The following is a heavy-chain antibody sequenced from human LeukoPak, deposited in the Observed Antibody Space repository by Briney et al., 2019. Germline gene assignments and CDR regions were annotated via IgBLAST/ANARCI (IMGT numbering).Heavy chain of an antibody. CDR1: GFTFSIYA. D-gene: IGHD6-19*01. CDR3: ARAESGQWYIDY. V-gene: IGHV3-66*01. J-gene: IGHJ4*02. Sequence: HPGGSLRLSCSASGFTFSIYAMHWVRQAPGKGLEWVSLIYSGGSTYYADSVKGRFTISRDNSKNTLYLQMNSLRAEDTAVYYCARAESGQWYIDYWGQGTLVTVSS. CDR2: IYSGGST.